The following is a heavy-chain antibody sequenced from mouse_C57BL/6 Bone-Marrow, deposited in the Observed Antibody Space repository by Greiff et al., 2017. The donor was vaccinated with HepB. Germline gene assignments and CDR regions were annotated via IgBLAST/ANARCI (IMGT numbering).Heavy chain of an antibody. CDR3: ARWALDY. J-gene: IGHJ2*01. CDR1: GFTFSSYG. CDR2: ISSGGSYT. Sequence: EVQGVESGGDLVKPGGSLKLSCAASGFTFSSYGMSWVRQTPDKRLEWVATISSGGSYTYYPDSVKGRFTISRDNAKNTLYLQMSSLKSEDTAMYYCARWALDYWGQGTTLTVSS. V-gene: IGHV5-6*01.